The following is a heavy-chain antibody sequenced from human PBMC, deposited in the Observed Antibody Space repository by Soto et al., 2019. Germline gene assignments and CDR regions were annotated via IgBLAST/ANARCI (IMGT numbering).Heavy chain of an antibody. Sequence: GGSLRLSCATSGFTFSEYAMNWVRQAPGKGLEWVSFINGASTRFYADSVRGRFTISRDNSKNTLYLYMSSLRADDTAIYYFTKDLWYGLNWYGSDFWGQGTLVTVSS. CDR2: INGASTR. D-gene: IGHD6-13*01. V-gene: IGHV3-23*01. CDR1: GFTFSEYA. J-gene: IGHJ4*01. CDR3: TKDLWYGLNWYGSDF.